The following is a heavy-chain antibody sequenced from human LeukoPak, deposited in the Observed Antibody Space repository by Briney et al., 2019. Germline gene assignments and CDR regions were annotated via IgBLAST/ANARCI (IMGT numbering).Heavy chain of an antibody. J-gene: IGHJ4*02. D-gene: IGHD1-7*01. CDR3: ARAHNWKYGTFDY. Sequence: GGSLRLSCAASGFTFSSYGMTWVRQAPGKGLEWVSGISRSGGSTYYADSVKGRFTISRDNSKNTLDLQMNSLRAEDTAVYYCARAHNWKYGTFDYWGQGTLVTVSS. CDR1: GFTFSSYG. V-gene: IGHV3-23*01. CDR2: ISRSGGST.